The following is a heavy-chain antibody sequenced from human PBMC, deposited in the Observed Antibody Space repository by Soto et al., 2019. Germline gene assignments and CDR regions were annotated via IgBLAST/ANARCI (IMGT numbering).Heavy chain of an antibody. CDR2: IIAIFGTA. V-gene: IGHV1-69*13. D-gene: IGHD6-6*01. J-gene: IGHJ5*02. Sequence: SVKVSCKASGGTFSSYAISWVRQAPGQGLEWMGGIIAIFGTANYAQKFQGRVTITADESTSTAYMEPSSLRSEDTAVYYCANSSSSESHCLDPWGQGALVTVYS. CDR3: ANSSSSESHCLDP. CDR1: GGTFSSYA.